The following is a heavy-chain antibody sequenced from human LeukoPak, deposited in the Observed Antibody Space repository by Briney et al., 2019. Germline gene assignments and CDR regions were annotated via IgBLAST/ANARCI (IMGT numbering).Heavy chain of an antibody. J-gene: IGHJ6*01. CDR3: ARGGGFDV. Sequence: PGGSLRLSRAASGFPFSIYWTNCARGAPGKGVGWVASIIHNGNENYYVDSVKGRFTISRDNAKNSLKLEMSNLRAEDTAVYCCARGGGFDVWGQGATVTVSS. D-gene: IGHD2-15*01. CDR1: GFPFSIYW. CDR2: IIHNGNEN. V-gene: IGHV3-7*03.